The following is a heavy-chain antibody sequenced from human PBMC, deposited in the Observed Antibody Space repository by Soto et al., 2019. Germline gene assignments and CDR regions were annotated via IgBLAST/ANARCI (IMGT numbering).Heavy chain of an antibody. V-gene: IGHV4-39*01. CDR2: VYFTGSA. Sequence: SETLSLTCRVSGGSVSDSRYYWVWVRQPPGEGLQWIGTVYFTGSAYYNPSLKSRVTISVDTSKNQYSLKLSSVTAADTAAYFCARRIDAPRYYGMDVWGHGTTVTVPS. CDR1: GGSVSDSRYY. J-gene: IGHJ6*02. D-gene: IGHD3-16*01. CDR3: ARRIDAPRYYGMDV.